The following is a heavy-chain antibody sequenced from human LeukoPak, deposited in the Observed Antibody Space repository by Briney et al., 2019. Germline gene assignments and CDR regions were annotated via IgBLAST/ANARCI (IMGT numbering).Heavy chain of an antibody. CDR1: GDSITTNSYW. CDR3: ARRGIWALQIGNWFDP. J-gene: IGHJ5*02. V-gene: IGHV4-39*01. Sequence: SETLSLTCSLSGDSITTNSYWWGWIRQSPGKGLEWIGSIYSSGNSYYNPSLKSRATISPDTSKNQYSLRLTSVTAADTAVYYCARRGIWALQIGNWFDPWGQGILVTVSS. D-gene: IGHD3-16*01. CDR2: IYSSGNS.